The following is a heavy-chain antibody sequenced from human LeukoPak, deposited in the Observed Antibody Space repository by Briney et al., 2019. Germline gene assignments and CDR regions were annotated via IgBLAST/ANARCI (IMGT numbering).Heavy chain of an antibody. V-gene: IGHV3-74*01. Sequence: GGSLRLSCAASGFTFSNYWMHWVRHAPGKGLVWVSSINSDGSSTTYVDSVKGRFTISRDNAKNKLYLQMNSLRAEDTAVYYCARPTYFYGSGSLYYFDFWGQGTLVTVSS. CDR2: INSDGSST. J-gene: IGHJ4*02. CDR3: ARPTYFYGSGSLYYFDF. CDR1: GFTFSNYW. D-gene: IGHD3-10*01.